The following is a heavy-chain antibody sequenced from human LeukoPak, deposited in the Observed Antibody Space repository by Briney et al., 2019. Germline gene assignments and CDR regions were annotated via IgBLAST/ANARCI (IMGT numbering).Heavy chain of an antibody. D-gene: IGHD6-19*01. CDR3: ARDWSSGWGFDY. CDR2: ISSSSSYI. CDR1: GFTFSSYS. V-gene: IGHV3-21*01. Sequence: GGSLRLSCAASGFTFSSYSMNWVRQAPGKGLEWVSSISSSSSYIYYADSVKGRFTISRDNAKNSLYLQMNSLRAEDTAVYYCARDWSSGWGFDYWGQGTLVTVSS. J-gene: IGHJ4*02.